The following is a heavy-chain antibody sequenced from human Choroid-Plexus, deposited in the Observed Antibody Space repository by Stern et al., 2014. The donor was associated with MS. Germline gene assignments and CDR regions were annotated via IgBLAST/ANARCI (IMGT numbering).Heavy chain of an antibody. J-gene: IGHJ6*02. CDR2: INPNTGGT. Sequence: QLVQSGAEVKKPGASVKVSCKTSGYIFTGYYIHWVRQAPGQGLEWMAWINPNTGGTKYAKKFQGRVTMSKDTSISTAYVELSSLTSDDTAVYYCARDQRGITIFGVVTDYYYLGMDVWGQGTTVTVSS. D-gene: IGHD3-3*01. V-gene: IGHV1-2*02. CDR1: GYIFTGYY. CDR3: ARDQRGITIFGVVTDYYYLGMDV.